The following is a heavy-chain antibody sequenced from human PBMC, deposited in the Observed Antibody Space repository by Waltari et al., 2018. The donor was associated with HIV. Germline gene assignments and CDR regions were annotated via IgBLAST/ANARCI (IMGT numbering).Heavy chain of an antibody. J-gene: IGHJ4*02. CDR3: ARHPRTNLDYGDY. CDR2: IYYRGST. D-gene: IGHD2-8*01. V-gene: IGHV4-39*01. CDR1: GGSISSSSHY. Sequence: QLQLQESGPGLVKPSETLSLTCTVSGGSISSSSHYWGWIRQPPGKGLEWIGSIYYRGSTYYNPSLKRRVTISVDTSKNQFSLKLSSVTAADTAVYYCARHPRTNLDYGDYWGQGTLVTVSS.